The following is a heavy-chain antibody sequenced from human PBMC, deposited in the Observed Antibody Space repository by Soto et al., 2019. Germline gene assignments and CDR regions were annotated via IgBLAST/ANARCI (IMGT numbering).Heavy chain of an antibody. CDR1: RYTFTNFY. V-gene: IGHV1-46*01. Sequence: SVEVSVKASRYTFTNFYIHWLRQAPGQGLEWMGIINPSGGSTTYPQKFQGRVTMTRDTSTSTVHMELITLRSEDTAVYYCARSQVGRPLDVWGPGTTVTVSS. CDR3: ARSQVGRPLDV. J-gene: IGHJ6*02. D-gene: IGHD1-26*01. CDR2: INPSGGST.